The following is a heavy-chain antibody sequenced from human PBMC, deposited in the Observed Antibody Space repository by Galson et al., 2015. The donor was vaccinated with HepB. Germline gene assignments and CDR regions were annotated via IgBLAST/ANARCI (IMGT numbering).Heavy chain of an antibody. CDR3: SSLMPDDVVAAATFDH. J-gene: IGHJ4*01. D-gene: IGHD6-13*01. V-gene: IGHV3-49*04. Sequence: SLRLSCAASGFIFADYAMTWVRQAPGKGLEWVSFIRSKVYGGTTEYAASVKGRFTMSRDDSKSIAYLQMNSLKTEDTAVYYCSSLMPDDVVAAATFDHWGHGILVTVSS. CDR2: IRSKVYGGTT. CDR1: GFIFADYA.